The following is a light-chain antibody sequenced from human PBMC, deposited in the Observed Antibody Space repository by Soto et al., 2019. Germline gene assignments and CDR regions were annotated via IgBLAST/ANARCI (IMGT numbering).Light chain of an antibody. CDR1: QSVSSY. J-gene: IGKJ4*01. CDR2: DAS. CDR3: QQRSNWPPRLT. Sequence: EIVLTQSPANLSLSPGERATLSCRASQSVSSYLAWYQQKPGQAPRLLIYDASNMATGIPARFSGSGSGTDFTLTISSLEPEDFEVYYCQQRSNWPPRLTFGGGTKVEIK. V-gene: IGKV3-11*01.